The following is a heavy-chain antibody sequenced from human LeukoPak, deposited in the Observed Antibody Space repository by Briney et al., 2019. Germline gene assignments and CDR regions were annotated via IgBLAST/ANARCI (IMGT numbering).Heavy chain of an antibody. Sequence: GGSLRLSCTASGFTFGGYAMSWVRQAPGKGLEWVGFIRSKGYGWTTEYAASVKGRFTISRDDSKSMAYLQMNSLKTEDTAIYYCTRDGGVAAPPAHYYYMDVWGKGTTVTISS. D-gene: IGHD2-15*01. J-gene: IGHJ6*03. CDR2: IRSKGYGWTT. V-gene: IGHV3-49*04. CDR1: GFTFGGYA. CDR3: TRDGGVAAPPAHYYYMDV.